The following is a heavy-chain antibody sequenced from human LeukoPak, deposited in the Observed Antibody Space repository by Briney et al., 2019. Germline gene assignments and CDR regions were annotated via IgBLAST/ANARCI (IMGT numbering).Heavy chain of an antibody. D-gene: IGHD3-22*01. CDR2: IIPIFGTA. J-gene: IGHJ4*02. CDR1: GGTFSSYA. V-gene: IGHV1-69*13. CDR3: ARDVRYYDSSGYQPYYFDY. Sequence: GASVKVSCKAFGGTFSSYAISWVRQAPGQGLEWMGGIIPIFGTANYAQKFQGRVTITADESTSTAYMELSSLRSEDTAVYYCARDVRYYDSSGYQPYYFDYWGQGTLVTVSS.